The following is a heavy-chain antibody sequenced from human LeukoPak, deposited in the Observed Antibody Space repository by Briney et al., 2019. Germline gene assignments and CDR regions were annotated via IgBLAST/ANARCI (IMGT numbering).Heavy chain of an antibody. J-gene: IGHJ3*01. CDR1: GFTVSSNY. Sequence: GGSLRLSCAASGFTVSSNYMSWVRQAPGKGLEWVSVIYTGGSTYYADSVKGRFTISRDISKNTLYLQMNNLRAEDTAVYYCARVNRYYGSGTYYHDAFDVWGRGTMVTVSS. CDR3: ARVNRYYGSGTYYHDAFDV. V-gene: IGHV3-66*01. CDR2: IYTGGST. D-gene: IGHD3-10*01.